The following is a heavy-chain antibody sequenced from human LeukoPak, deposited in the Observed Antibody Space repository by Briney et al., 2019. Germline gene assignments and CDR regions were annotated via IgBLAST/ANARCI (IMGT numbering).Heavy chain of an antibody. CDR1: GGTFSSYA. Sequence: SVKVSCKASGGTFSSYAVSWVRQAPGQGLEWMGRIIPILGIANYAQKFQGRVTITADKSTSTAYMELSSLRSEDTAVYYCARVSYYGSGSQVKYYFDYWGQGTLVTVSS. CDR3: ARVSYYGSGSQVKYYFDY. D-gene: IGHD3-10*01. V-gene: IGHV1-69*04. CDR2: IIPILGIA. J-gene: IGHJ4*02.